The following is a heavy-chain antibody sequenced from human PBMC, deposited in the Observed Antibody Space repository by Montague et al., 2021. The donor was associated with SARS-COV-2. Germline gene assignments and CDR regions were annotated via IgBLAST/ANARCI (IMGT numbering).Heavy chain of an antibody. Sequence: SLRLSCAASGFTFSNYDMNWVRQAPGKGPEWISYISTSAYTTSYAGSVKGRFTISRDNGKSSLYLQMDSLRVEDTAVYYCTRDYRSIVGDGLDIWGRGTKVTVSS. J-gene: IGHJ3*02. CDR1: GFTFSNYD. CDR2: ISTSAYTT. V-gene: IGHV3-48*03. CDR3: TRDYRSIVGDGLDI. D-gene: IGHD3-16*02.